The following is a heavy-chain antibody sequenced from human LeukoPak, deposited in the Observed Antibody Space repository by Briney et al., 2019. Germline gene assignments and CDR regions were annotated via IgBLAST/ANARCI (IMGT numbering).Heavy chain of an antibody. J-gene: IGHJ4*02. Sequence: GGSLRLSCAASGFTFSSYAMSWVRQAPGKGLEWVLAISGSGGSTYYADSVKGRFTISRDNSKNTLYLQMNSLRAEDAAVYYCAKAPYSSSSGTFDYWGQGTLVTVSS. CDR1: GFTFSSYA. V-gene: IGHV3-23*01. CDR2: ISGSGGST. CDR3: AKAPYSSSSGTFDY. D-gene: IGHD6-6*01.